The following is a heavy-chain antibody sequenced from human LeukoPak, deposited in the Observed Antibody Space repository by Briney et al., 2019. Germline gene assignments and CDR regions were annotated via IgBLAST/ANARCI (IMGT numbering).Heavy chain of an antibody. V-gene: IGHV3-30-3*01. D-gene: IGHD3-10*01. CDR3: ARRREILWFGELSGTFDY. J-gene: IGHJ4*02. Sequence: GGSLRLSCAAPGFTFSSYAMHWVRQAPGKGLEWVAVISYDGSNKYYADSVKGRFTISRDNSKNTLYLQMNSLRAEDTAVYYCARRREILWFGELSGTFDYWGQGTLVTVSS. CDR1: GFTFSSYA. CDR2: ISYDGSNK.